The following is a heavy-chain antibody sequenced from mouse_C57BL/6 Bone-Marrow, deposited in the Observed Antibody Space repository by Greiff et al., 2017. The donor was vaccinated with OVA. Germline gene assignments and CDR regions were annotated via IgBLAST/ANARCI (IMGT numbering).Heavy chain of an antibody. Sequence: VQLQQPGAELVRPGTSVKLSCKASGYTFTSYWMHWVKQRPGQGLEWIGVIDPSDSYTNYNQKFKGKATLTVDTSSSTAYMQLSSLTSEDSAVYYCALHSNYFYYAMDYWGQGTSVTVSS. J-gene: IGHJ4*01. V-gene: IGHV1-59*01. CDR3: ALHSNYFYYAMDY. D-gene: IGHD2-5*01. CDR1: GYTFTSYW. CDR2: IDPSDSYT.